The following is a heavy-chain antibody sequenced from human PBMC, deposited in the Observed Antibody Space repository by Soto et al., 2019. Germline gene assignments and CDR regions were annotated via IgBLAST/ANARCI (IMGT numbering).Heavy chain of an antibody. CDR3: ASMPRHLFRESYYFDY. Sequence: SETLSLTCTVSGGSISSYYWSWIRQPPGKGLEWIGYIYYSGSTNYNPSLKSRVTISVDTSKNQFSLKLSSVTAADTAVYYCASMPRHLFRESYYFDYWGQGTLVTVSS. J-gene: IGHJ4*02. CDR1: GGSISSYY. CDR2: IYYSGST. V-gene: IGHV4-59*01. D-gene: IGHD3-10*02.